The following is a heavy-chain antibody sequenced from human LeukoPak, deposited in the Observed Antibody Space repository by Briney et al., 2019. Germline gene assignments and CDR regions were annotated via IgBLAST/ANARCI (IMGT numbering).Heavy chain of an antibody. V-gene: IGHV1-69*01. CDR2: IIPIFGTA. D-gene: IGHD6-19*01. CDR3: ANLSVAGRGYYFDY. CDR1: GGTFSSYA. J-gene: IGHJ4*02. Sequence: SVTVSCTASGGTFSSYAISWVRQAPGQGLEWMGGIIPIFGTANYAQKFQGRVTITADESTSTAYMELSSLRSEDTAVYYCANLSVAGRGYYFDYWGQGTLVTVSS.